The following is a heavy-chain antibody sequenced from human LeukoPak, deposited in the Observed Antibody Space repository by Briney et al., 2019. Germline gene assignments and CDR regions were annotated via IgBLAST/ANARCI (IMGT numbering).Heavy chain of an antibody. V-gene: IGHV3-21*01. CDR2: ISSSSSYI. Sequence: PGGSLRLSCAASGFTFNSYIMNLVRQAPGKGLEGVSSISSSSSYIYYADSVKGRFTISRDNAKNSLYLQMNSLRAEDTAVYYCARDGYYCGSGSYLWGQGTLVTVSS. D-gene: IGHD3-10*01. CDR3: ARDGYYCGSGSYL. J-gene: IGHJ4*02. CDR1: GFTFNSYI.